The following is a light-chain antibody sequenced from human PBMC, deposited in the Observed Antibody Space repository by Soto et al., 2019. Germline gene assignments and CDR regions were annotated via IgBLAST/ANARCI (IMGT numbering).Light chain of an antibody. CDR1: QSISSW. CDR3: QQYNSYST. CDR2: DAS. V-gene: IGKV1-5*01. Sequence: GARVTITCRASQSISSWLAWYQQKPGKAPKLLIYDASSLESGVPSRFSGSGSGTEFTLTISSLQPDDFATCYCQQYNSYSTFGQGTKVEIK. J-gene: IGKJ1*01.